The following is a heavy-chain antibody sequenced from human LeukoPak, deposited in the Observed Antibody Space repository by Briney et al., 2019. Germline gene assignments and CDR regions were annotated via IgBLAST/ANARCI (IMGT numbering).Heavy chain of an antibody. CDR2: ISGYNGNT. J-gene: IGHJ5*02. D-gene: IGHD3-10*01. CDR3: ARDAREVLLWFGEFFP. V-gene: IGHV1-18*01. Sequence: ASVKVSCKASGYTVINYGINWVRQAPGQGLEWMGWISGYNGNTKYAQKLQGRVTMTIDTSTSTAYMELRSLRSDDTAVYYCARDAREVLLWFGEFFPWGQGTLVTVSS. CDR1: GYTVINYG.